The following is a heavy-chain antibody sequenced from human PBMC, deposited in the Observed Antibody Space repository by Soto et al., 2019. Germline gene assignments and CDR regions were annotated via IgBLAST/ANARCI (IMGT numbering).Heavy chain of an antibody. J-gene: IGHJ4*02. CDR2: ISAYNGNT. V-gene: IGHV1-18*01. D-gene: IGHD3-9*01. CDR3: RFHVLQYFDWLLYQGGDFDY. Sequence: ASVKVSCKASGYTFTSYGISWVRQAPGQGLEWMGWISAYNGNTNYAQKLQGRVTMTTDTSTSTAYMELRSLRSDDTAVYYCRFHVLQYFDWLLYQGGDFDYWGQGTLVTVSS. CDR1: GYTFTSYG.